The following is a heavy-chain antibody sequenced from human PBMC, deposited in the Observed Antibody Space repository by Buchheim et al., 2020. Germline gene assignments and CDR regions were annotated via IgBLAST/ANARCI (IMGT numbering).Heavy chain of an antibody. D-gene: IGHD6-19*01. CDR2: IYFSGST. V-gene: IGHV4-31*01. CDR1: GGSISSGGYY. Sequence: QVQLQESGPGLVKPSQTLSLTCTVSGGSISSGGYYWSWIRQHPGKGLEWIGYIYFSGSTYYNPSLKILVTISVDTSKNPFSLKLSSVTAADTAVYYCAREGAGGWYPRCDYWGQGTL. CDR3: AREGAGGWYPRCDY. J-gene: IGHJ4*02.